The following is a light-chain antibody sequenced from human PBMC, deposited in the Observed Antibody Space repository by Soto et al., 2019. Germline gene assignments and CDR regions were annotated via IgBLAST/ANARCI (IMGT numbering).Light chain of an antibody. CDR2: GEA. CDR1: QSVSNNY. V-gene: IGKV3-20*01. CDR3: HQYGISPPRT. Sequence: EITLTQSPGTLSLSPGERATLSCRASQSVSNNYLAWYQQKPGQTPRLLIYGEASSATSMPARFSSSGSGTDFTLTIGRLEPEDVAVYYCHQYGISPPRTFGQGTKVDI. J-gene: IGKJ1*01.